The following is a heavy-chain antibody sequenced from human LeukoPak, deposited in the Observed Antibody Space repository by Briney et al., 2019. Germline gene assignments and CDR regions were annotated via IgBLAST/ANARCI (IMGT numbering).Heavy chain of an antibody. CDR1: GYTFTSYY. CDR3: TRPHIRTITMVRDYYYYGMDV. D-gene: IGHD3-10*01. V-gene: IGHV1-46*01. CDR2: INPSGGST. J-gene: IGHJ6*02. Sequence: ASVKVSCKASGYTFTSYYMHWVRQAPGQGLEWMGIINPSGGSTSYAQKFQGRVTMTRDTSTSTVYMELSSLRSEDTAVYYCTRPHIRTITMVRDYYYYGMDVWGQGTTVTVSS.